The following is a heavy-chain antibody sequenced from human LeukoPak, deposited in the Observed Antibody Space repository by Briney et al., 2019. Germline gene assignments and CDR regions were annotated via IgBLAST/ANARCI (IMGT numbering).Heavy chain of an antibody. D-gene: IGHD5-18*01. CDR2: IYYSGST. V-gene: IGHV4-39*01. CDR1: GDPMSSSHDH. Sequence: SETQTLLCTVSGDPMSSSHDHWGWIRQPPGKGLEWIGSIYYSGSTYYNPSLKSRVTMSVDTSKNQFSLKVNSVTAADTAVYYCARPRSVIQLRFFHYWGQGTLVTVSS. J-gene: IGHJ4*02. CDR3: ARPRSVIQLRFFHY.